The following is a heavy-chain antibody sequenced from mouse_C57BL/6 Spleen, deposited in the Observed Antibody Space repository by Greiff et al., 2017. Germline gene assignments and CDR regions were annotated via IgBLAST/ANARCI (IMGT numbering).Heavy chain of an antibody. CDR1: GYTFTSYW. CDR3: ANGDYDEFAD. D-gene: IGHD2-4*01. J-gene: IGHJ3*01. V-gene: IGHV1-52*01. Sequence: QVQLQQPGAELVRPGSSVKLSCKASGYTFTSYWMHWVKQRPIQGLEWIGNIDPSDSETHYNQKFKDKATVTVDKSSSTAYMPLSSLTSEDSAGYYCANGDYDEFADWGQGTLVTVSA. CDR2: IDPSDSET.